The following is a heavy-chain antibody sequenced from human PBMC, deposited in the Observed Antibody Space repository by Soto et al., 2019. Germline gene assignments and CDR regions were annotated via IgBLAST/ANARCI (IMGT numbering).Heavy chain of an antibody. D-gene: IGHD3-22*01. V-gene: IGHV3-74*03. J-gene: IGHJ4*02. Sequence: GGSLRLSCAGSGFTVTNKDMSWIRQAPGKGLVWVSRINTDGSVAMYVDSVRGRFTISRDNAKNSLYLQMNSLRAEDTAVYYCARSPYYYDSSSYYSYWGQGTLVTVSS. CDR1: GFTVTNKD. CDR3: ARSPYYYDSSSYYSY. CDR2: INTDGSVA.